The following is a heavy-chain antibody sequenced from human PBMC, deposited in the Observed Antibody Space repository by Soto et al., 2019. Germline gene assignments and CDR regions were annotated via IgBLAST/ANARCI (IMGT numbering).Heavy chain of an antibody. Sequence: PGGSLRLSCAASGFTFSSYAMHWVRQAPGKGLEWVAVISYDGSNKYYADSVKGRFTISRDNSKNTLYLQMNSLRAEDTAVYYCARDREIAAAGYYYYYGMDVWGQGTTVTVSS. CDR2: ISYDGSNK. V-gene: IGHV3-30-3*01. J-gene: IGHJ6*02. D-gene: IGHD6-13*01. CDR3: ARDREIAAAGYYYYYGMDV. CDR1: GFTFSSYA.